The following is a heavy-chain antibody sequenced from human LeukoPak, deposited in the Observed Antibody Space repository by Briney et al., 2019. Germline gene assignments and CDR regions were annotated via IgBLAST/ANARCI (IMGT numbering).Heavy chain of an antibody. V-gene: IGHV1-18*01. Sequence: ASVKVSCKASGYTFISYSLTWVRQAPGQGLEWMGWISPYSGNTNYAENFQDRVTLTTDTSTGTAYMELRSLRSDVTAVYYCGREPRYRPIDYWGQGTLVTVSS. D-gene: IGHD3-9*01. J-gene: IGHJ4*02. CDR3: GREPRYRPIDY. CDR1: GYTFISYS. CDR2: ISPYSGNT.